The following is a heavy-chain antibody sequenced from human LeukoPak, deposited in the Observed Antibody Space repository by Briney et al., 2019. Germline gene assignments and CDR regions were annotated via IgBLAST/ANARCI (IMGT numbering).Heavy chain of an antibody. Sequence: GGSLRLSCAASGFTFSSYSMNWVRQAPGKGLEWVSSISSSGSYIYYADSVKGRFTISRDNAKNSLYLQMNSLRAEDTAVYYCARAPSMYYDYVWGSYRYNFFDYWGQGTLVTVSS. D-gene: IGHD3-16*02. J-gene: IGHJ4*02. V-gene: IGHV3-21*01. CDR3: ARAPSMYYDYVWGSYRYNFFDY. CDR2: ISSSGSYI. CDR1: GFTFSSYS.